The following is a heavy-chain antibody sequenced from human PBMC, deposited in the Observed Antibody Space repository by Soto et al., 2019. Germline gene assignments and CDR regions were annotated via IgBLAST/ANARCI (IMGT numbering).Heavy chain of an antibody. CDR2: ISYDGSNV. Sequence: VELVESGGGVVPPGGSLRLSCAGPGFTFSTYPMHWVRQSPGKGLEWVAVISYDGSNVNYADSVKGRFIISRDNSKKTLYLEMNSLRYEDTAVYYCATTLTAPGLHWGQGTLVTVSS. CDR3: ATTLTAPGLH. V-gene: IGHV3-30-3*01. J-gene: IGHJ4*02. D-gene: IGHD6-13*01. CDR1: GFTFSTYP.